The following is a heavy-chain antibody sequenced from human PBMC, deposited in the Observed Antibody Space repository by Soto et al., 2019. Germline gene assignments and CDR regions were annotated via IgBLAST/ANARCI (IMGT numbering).Heavy chain of an antibody. CDR2: ICYDGTGT. V-gene: IGHV3-33*08. Sequence: GGSLRLSCAASGFTFSSDWLHWVRQPPGKGLEWVSVICYDGTGTCYADSVKGRFTISRDNSKNTLYLQMNSLRAEDTAVYYCASNCISTSCYGQYYYYGMDVWGQGTTVTVSS. CDR3: ASNCISTSCYGQYYYYGMDV. J-gene: IGHJ6*02. CDR1: GFTFSSDW. D-gene: IGHD2-2*01.